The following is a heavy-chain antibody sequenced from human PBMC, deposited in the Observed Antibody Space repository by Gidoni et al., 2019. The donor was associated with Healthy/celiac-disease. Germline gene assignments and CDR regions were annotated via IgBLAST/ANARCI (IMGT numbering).Heavy chain of an antibody. J-gene: IGHJ4*02. V-gene: IGHV3-21*01. CDR1: GFTFSSYS. CDR3: ARDPLLGGGASFDY. Sequence: EVQLVESGGGLVKPGGSLSLSCAASGFTFSSYSMNWVRQAPGKGLEWVSSISSSSSYIYYADSVKGRFTISRDNAKNSLYLQMNSLRAEDTAVYYCARDPLLGGGASFDYWGQGTLVTVSS. CDR2: ISSSSSYI. D-gene: IGHD2-21*01.